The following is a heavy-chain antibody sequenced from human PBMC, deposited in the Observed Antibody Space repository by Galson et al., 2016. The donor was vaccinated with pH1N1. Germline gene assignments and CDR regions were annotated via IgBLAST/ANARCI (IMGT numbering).Heavy chain of an antibody. CDR3: ARVLRTVVFDF. CDR2: IAPDSGAT. Sequence: SVKVSCKASGGTFSSYAISWVRQAPGQGLEWMGWIAPDSGATSYALKFQGRVTMTRDTSINRVYMELSRLRSDDTAIYYCARVLRTVVFDFWGQGTLVTVSS. V-gene: IGHV1-2*02. D-gene: IGHD2-15*01. J-gene: IGHJ4*02. CDR1: GGTFSSYA.